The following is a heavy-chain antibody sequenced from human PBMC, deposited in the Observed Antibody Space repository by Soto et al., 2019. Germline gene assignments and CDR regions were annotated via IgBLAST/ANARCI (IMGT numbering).Heavy chain of an antibody. CDR3: ARVKAINYFDY. Sequence: SETLSLTCTVSGGSISSYYWSWIRQPPGKGLEWIGYIYYSGSTNYNPSLKSRVTISVDTSKNQFSLKLSSVTAADTAVYYCARVKAINYFDYWGQGTLVTAPQ. J-gene: IGHJ4*02. V-gene: IGHV4-59*01. CDR2: IYYSGST. D-gene: IGHD2-2*02. CDR1: GGSISSYY.